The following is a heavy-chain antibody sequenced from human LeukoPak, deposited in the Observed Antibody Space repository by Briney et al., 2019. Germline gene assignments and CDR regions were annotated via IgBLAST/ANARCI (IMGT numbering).Heavy chain of an antibody. CDR1: GFTFSSYA. V-gene: IGHV3-30-3*01. D-gene: IGHD2-2*02. CDR3: ARDGRRYCSSTSCYTPFDY. Sequence: GGSLRLSCATSGFTFSSYAMPWVRQAPGKGLEWVAFISYDGSNKYYADSVKGRFTISRDNSKNTLYLQMNSLRAEDTAVYYCARDGRRYCSSTSCYTPFDYWGQGTLVTVSS. J-gene: IGHJ4*02. CDR2: ISYDGSNK.